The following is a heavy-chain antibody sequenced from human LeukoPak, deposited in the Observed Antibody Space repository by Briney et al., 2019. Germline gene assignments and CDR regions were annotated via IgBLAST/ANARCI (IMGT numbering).Heavy chain of an antibody. Sequence: ASVKVSCKASGYTFTSCYMHWVRQAPGQGLEWMGIINPSGGSTSYAQKFQGRVTMTRDTSTSTVYMELSSLRSEDTAVYYCAREGYCSSTSCLGMDYWGQGTLVTVSS. CDR2: INPSGGST. CDR1: GYTFTSCY. D-gene: IGHD2-2*01. CDR3: AREGYCSSTSCLGMDY. J-gene: IGHJ4*02. V-gene: IGHV1-46*03.